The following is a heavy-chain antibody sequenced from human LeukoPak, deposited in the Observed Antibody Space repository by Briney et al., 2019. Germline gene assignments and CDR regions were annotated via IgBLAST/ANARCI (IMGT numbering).Heavy chain of an antibody. CDR2: ITGSGSST. D-gene: IGHD3-22*01. V-gene: IGHV3-23*01. J-gene: IGHJ4*02. Sequence: WGSLRLSCAASGFTFSNYVMTWVRQAPGKGLEWVSSITGSGSSTYYADPGKGRFTISRDNSKHTLYLQMTSLRAEDTAQYYCAKDSQYYYDSSGFYAHWGQGILVTVSS. CDR3: AKDSQYYYDSSGFYAH. CDR1: GFTFSNYV.